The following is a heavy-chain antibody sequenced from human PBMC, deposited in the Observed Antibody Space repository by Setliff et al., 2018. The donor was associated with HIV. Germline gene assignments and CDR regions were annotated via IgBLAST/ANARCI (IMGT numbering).Heavy chain of an antibody. D-gene: IGHD2-2*01. CDR2: ISAYNGDT. Sequence: ASVKVSCKASGYSFPTYGISWVRQAPGQGLEWMGWISAYNGDTDYSQKVQGRVTMTTDTSTSTAYMELRSLRSDDTAVYYCARGPPIVVVPAALLTFDYWGQGTLVTVSS. CDR3: ARGPPIVVVPAALLTFDY. CDR1: GYSFPTYG. J-gene: IGHJ4*02. V-gene: IGHV1-18*01.